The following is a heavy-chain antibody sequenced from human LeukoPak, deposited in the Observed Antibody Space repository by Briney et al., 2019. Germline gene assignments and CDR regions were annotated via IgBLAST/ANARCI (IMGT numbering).Heavy chain of an antibody. J-gene: IGHJ4*02. D-gene: IGHD6-19*01. Sequence: GGSPRLSCAASGFTFNYYAMSWVRQAPGKGLEWVSTISGSGGSTYYADSVKGRFTISRDNSKNTLYLQMNSLRAEDTAVYCCAKDDGYSSGWYDYWGQGTLVTVSS. V-gene: IGHV3-23*01. CDR1: GFTFNYYA. CDR3: AKDDGYSSGWYDY. CDR2: ISGSGGST.